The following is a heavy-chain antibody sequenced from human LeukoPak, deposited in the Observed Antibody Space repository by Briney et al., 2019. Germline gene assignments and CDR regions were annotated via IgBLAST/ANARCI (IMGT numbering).Heavy chain of an antibody. CDR2: ISGSGGST. D-gene: IGHD1-26*01. V-gene: IGHV3-23*01. J-gene: IGHJ4*02. CDR1: A. CDR3: AKDLGVGAGFDY. Sequence: AMSWVRQAPGXGLEWVSAISGSGGSTYYADSVKGRFTISRDNSKNTLYLQMNSLRAEDTAVYYCAKDLGVGAGFDYWGQGTLVTVSS.